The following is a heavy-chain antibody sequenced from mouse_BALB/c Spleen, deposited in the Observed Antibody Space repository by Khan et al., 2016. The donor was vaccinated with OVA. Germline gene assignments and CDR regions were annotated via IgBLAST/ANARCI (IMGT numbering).Heavy chain of an antibody. J-gene: IGHJ3*01. CDR1: GFTFSTYA. Sequence: EVELVESGGGLVKPGGSLKLSCAASGFTFSTYAMSWVRQTPAKRMEWVATISSVSTYTYYPDSVKGRFSISRCNAKNNLYLQMSSLRTEDTAMYYCAKHSYGLFTFWGQGTLVTVSA. D-gene: IGHD1-1*01. CDR3: AKHSYGLFTF. V-gene: IGHV5-9-3*01. CDR2: ISSVSTYT.